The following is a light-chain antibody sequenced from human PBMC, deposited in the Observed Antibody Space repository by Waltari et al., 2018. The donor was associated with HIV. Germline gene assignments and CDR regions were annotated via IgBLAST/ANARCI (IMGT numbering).Light chain of an antibody. V-gene: IGKV3-11*01. CDR1: QSVGSY. Sequence: SLSPGERATLSCRASQSVGSYLAWYQQKPGQAPSLLIYDASNRATGIPARFSGSGSGTDFTLTISSLEPEDFAVYYCQHRSSWPRGTFGQGTKLEIK. CDR2: DAS. CDR3: QHRSSWPRGT. J-gene: IGKJ2*01.